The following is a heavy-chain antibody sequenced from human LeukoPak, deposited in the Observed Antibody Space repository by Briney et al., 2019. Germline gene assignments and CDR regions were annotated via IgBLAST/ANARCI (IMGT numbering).Heavy chain of an antibody. CDR1: GFTFSIYS. CDR2: INPDGSEK. J-gene: IGHJ4*02. D-gene: IGHD4-17*01. V-gene: IGHV3-7*01. CDR3: ARMYGDYLGY. Sequence: GGSLRLSCAASGFTFSIYSMSWVRQAPGKGLEWAANINPDGSEKYYLDSVKGRMTISRDNAKNALYLRMNSLRAEDTAVFYCARMYGDYLGYWGQGTLVTVFS.